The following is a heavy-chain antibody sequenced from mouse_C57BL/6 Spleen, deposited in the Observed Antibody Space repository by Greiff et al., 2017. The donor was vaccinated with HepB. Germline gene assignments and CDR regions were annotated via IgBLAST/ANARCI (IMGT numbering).Heavy chain of an antibody. D-gene: IGHD2-1*01. V-gene: IGHV1-54*01. CDR3: AREGDLLWFAY. Sequence: VQLQESGAELVRPGTSVKVSCKASGYAFTNYLIEWVKQRPGQGLEWIGVINPGSGGTNYNEKFKGKATLTADKSSSTAYMQLSSLTSEDSAVYFCAREGDLLWFAYWGQGTLVTVSA. CDR2: INPGSGGT. J-gene: IGHJ3*01. CDR1: GYAFTNYL.